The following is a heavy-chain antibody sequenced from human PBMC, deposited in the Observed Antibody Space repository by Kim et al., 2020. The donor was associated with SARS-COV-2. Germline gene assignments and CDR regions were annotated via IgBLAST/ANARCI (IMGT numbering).Heavy chain of an antibody. J-gene: IGHJ6*02. V-gene: IGHV1-8*01. Sequence: ASVKVSCKASGYTFTSYDINWVRQATGQGLEWMGWMNPNSGNTGYAQKFQGRVTMPRNTSISTAYMELSSLRSEDTAVYYCARMGTLQWLPRARYYGMDVWGQGTTITVSS. CDR1: GYTFTSYD. CDR3: ARMGTLQWLPRARYYGMDV. CDR2: MNPNSGNT. D-gene: IGHD6-19*01.